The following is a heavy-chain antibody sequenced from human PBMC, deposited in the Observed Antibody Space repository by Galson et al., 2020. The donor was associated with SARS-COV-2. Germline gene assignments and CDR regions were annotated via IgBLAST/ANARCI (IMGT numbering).Heavy chain of an antibody. Sequence: GESLKISCKASGYTFTSYGISWVRQAPGQGLEWMGRISAYNGNTNYAQKLQGRVTITTDTSTSTAYMELRSLRSDDTAGYYCARDRGYGSAQPRVGYWDQGTLVTVSS. CDR1: GYTFTSYG. CDR2: ISAYNGNT. V-gene: IGHV1-18*04. CDR3: ARDRGYGSAQPRVGY. D-gene: IGHD3-10*01. J-gene: IGHJ4*02.